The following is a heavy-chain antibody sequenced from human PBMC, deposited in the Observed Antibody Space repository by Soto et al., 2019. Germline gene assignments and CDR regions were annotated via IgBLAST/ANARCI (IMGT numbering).Heavy chain of an antibody. V-gene: IGHV1-58*02. CDR1: GFTFTSSA. Sequence: KVSCKASGFTFTSSAMQWVRQARGQRLEWIGWIVVGSGNTNYAQKFQERVTITRDMSSSTAYMELSSLRSEDTAVYYCAGGYCSGGSCYGMDVWGQGTTVTVSS. D-gene: IGHD2-15*01. J-gene: IGHJ6*02. CDR3: AGGYCSGGSCYGMDV. CDR2: IVVGSGNT.